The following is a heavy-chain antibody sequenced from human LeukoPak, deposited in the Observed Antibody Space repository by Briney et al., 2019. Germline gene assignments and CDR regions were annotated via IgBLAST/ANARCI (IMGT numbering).Heavy chain of an antibody. J-gene: IGHJ4*02. Sequence: ASVKVSCKASGYTFNSYGISWVRQAPGQGLEWMGWISAYNGNTNYAQKLQGRVTMTTDTSTSTAYMELRSLRSDDTAVYYCARDHSGGSCYVYWGQGTLVTVSS. V-gene: IGHV1-18*01. CDR3: ARDHSGGSCYVY. D-gene: IGHD2-15*01. CDR2: ISAYNGNT. CDR1: GYTFNSYG.